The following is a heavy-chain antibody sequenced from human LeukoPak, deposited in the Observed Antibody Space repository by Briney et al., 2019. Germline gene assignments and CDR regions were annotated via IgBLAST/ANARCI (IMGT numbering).Heavy chain of an antibody. CDR1: GGSISSYY. V-gene: IGHV4-59*12. CDR3: ARATIGPYIDY. J-gene: IGHJ4*02. Sequence: SETLSLTCTVSGGSISSYYWSWIRQPPGKGLEWIGYIYYSGSTNYNPSLKSRVTISVDTSKNQFSLKLSSVTAADTAVYYCARATIGPYIDYWGQGTLVTVSS. CDR2: IYYSGST.